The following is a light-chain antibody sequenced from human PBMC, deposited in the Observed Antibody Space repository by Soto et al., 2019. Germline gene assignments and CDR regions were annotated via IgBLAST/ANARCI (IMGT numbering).Light chain of an antibody. CDR3: QSYDSSLSGV. J-gene: IGLJ3*02. V-gene: IGLV1-40*01. Sequence: QLVLTQPPSVSGAPGQRVIISCTGSSSNIGAGYDVHWYQHLPGTAPKLLIYGNNNRPSGVPDRFSGSKSGTSASLAITGLQAEDEADYYCQSYDSSLSGVFGGGTQLTVL. CDR2: GNN. CDR1: SSNIGAGYD.